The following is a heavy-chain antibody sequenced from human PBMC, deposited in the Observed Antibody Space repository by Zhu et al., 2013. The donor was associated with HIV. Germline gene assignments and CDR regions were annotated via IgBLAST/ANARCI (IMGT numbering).Heavy chain of an antibody. CDR3: ARDHREMATTHRSYYYYGMDV. CDR1: GGTFSSYA. D-gene: IGHD5-12*01. Sequence: QVQLVQSGAEVKKPGSSVKVSCKASGGTFSSYAISWVRQAPGQGLEWMGGIIPIFGTANYAQKFQGRVTITADESTSTAYMELSSLRSEDTAVYYCARDHREMATTHRSYYYYGMDVWGQGTTVTVSS. V-gene: IGHV1-69*01. J-gene: IGHJ6*02. CDR2: IIPIFGTA.